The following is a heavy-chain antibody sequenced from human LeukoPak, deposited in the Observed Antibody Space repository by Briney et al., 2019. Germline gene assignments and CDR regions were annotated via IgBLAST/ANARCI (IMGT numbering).Heavy chain of an antibody. CDR2: ISGSGGST. Sequence: QPGGSLRLSCAASGFTFSSYAMSWVRQAPGKGLEWVSAISGSGGSTYYADSVKGRFTISRDNARNTVYLQMDSLRAEDTSVYYCARPPFITAADPFDLWGQGTLVTVSS. CDR1: GFTFSSYA. V-gene: IGHV3-23*01. J-gene: IGHJ5*02. D-gene: IGHD6-25*01. CDR3: ARPPFITAADPFDL.